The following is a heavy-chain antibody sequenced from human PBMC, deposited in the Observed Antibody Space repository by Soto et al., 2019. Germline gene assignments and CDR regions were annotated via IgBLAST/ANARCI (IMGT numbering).Heavy chain of an antibody. CDR2: IYSGGST. CDR1: GFSVIANY. D-gene: IGHD5-12*01. Sequence: DVQVVESGGGLIQPGGSLRLSCEVSGFSVIANYMSWVRQAPGKGLEWVSVIYSGGSTYYIDSVKGRFSISRDISKNTLYLQMNSLRAEDTAVYYCHGYGYWGQGTLVTVSS. V-gene: IGHV3-53*01. J-gene: IGHJ4*02. CDR3: HGYGY.